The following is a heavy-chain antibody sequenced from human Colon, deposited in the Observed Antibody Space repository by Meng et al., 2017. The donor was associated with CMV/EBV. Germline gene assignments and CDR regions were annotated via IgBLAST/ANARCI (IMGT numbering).Heavy chain of an antibody. CDR2: INPSGGST. CDR3: ARDQFGGALDY. J-gene: IGHJ4*02. D-gene: IGHD3-16*01. V-gene: IGHV1-46*02. CDR1: GYTIDSYF. Sequence: ASVKVSCKASGYTIDSYFMHWVRQAPGQGLEWMGMINPSGGSTNFAQKFQGRVTLTRDTSTTTVYLELSSLRSEDTAVYYCARDQFGGALDYWGQGTLVTVSS.